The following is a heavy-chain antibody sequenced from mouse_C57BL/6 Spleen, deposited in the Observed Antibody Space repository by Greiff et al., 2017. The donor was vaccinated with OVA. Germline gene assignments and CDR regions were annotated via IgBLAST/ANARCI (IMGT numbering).Heavy chain of an antibody. Sequence: VQLQQSGPELVKPGASVKISCKASGYTFTDYYMNWVKQSHGKSLEWIGDINPNNGGTSYNQKFKGKATLTVDKSSSTAYMELRSLTSEDSAVYYCANYGNSHYYAMDYWGQGTSVTVSS. J-gene: IGHJ4*01. CDR3: ANYGNSHYYAMDY. V-gene: IGHV1-26*01. CDR2: INPNNGGT. CDR1: GYTFTDYY. D-gene: IGHD2-1*01.